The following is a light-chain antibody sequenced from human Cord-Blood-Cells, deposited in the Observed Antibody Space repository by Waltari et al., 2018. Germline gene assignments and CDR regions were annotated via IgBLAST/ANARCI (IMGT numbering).Light chain of an antibody. V-gene: IGLV2-11*01. Sequence: QSALTQPRPVSGSPGQSVTISCPGTSSDVGGYNYVSWYHQHPCKAPNLMIYDVSKRPAGVPDRFSGSKSANTASLTISGLQAEDEADYYCCSYAGSYTYVFGTGTKVTVL. CDR2: DVS. CDR1: SSDVGGYNY. J-gene: IGLJ1*01. CDR3: CSYAGSYTYV.